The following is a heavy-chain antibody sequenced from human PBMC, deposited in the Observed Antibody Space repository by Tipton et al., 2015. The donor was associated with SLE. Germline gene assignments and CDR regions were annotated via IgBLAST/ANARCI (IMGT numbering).Heavy chain of an antibody. V-gene: IGHV4-34*01. CDR2: INHSGST. CDR3: ARDLRQIDALDI. J-gene: IGHJ3*02. Sequence: TLSLTCAVYGGPLSICYFSWIRQPPGKGLEWIGEINHSGSTNYNPSLKSRVTISVDTSKNQLSLNLESVTAADTAVYYCARDLRQIDALDIWGQGTMVTVAS. CDR1: GGPLSICY.